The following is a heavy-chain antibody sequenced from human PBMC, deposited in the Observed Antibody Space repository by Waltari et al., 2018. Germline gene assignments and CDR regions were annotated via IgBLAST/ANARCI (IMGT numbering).Heavy chain of an antibody. D-gene: IGHD1-1*01. CDR1: GFTFSSFW. CDR2: ISTDARAT. J-gene: IGHJ6*02. Sequence: EEQLVESGGGLVQPGDSLRLSCAASGFTFSSFWMNWVRQPPGKGRLWFSRISTDARATTSADSVKGRFTISRDNARNTLYLQMNRLRAEDTAVYFCARVSRRTYRSPVPGRHYYYGMDVWGQGTTVTVSS. V-gene: IGHV3-74*03. CDR3: ARVSRRTYRSPVPGRHYYYGMDV.